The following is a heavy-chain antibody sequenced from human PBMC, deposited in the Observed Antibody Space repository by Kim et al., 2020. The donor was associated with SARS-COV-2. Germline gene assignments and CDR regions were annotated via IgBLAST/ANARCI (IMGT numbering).Heavy chain of an antibody. CDR3: AKETSIPVAGD. CDR2: T. D-gene: IGHD6-19*01. V-gene: IGHV3-23*01. Sequence: TYYAGSVKGRFTISRDNSKNTLYLHMNSLRAEDTALYYCAKETSIPVAGDWGQGTLVTVSS. J-gene: IGHJ4*02.